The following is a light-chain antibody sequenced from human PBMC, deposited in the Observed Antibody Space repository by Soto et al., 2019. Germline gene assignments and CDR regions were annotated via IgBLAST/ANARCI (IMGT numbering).Light chain of an antibody. CDR3: QSYDSSLSAWV. J-gene: IGLJ3*02. V-gene: IGLV1-40*01. CDR1: SSNIGAGFD. Sequence: QSVLTQPPSVSGAPGQRVTISCTGSSSNIGAGFDVHWYQHLPGTAPKLLIYGTSNRPSGVPDRFSGSKSGASASLAITGLQAEDESDYYCQSYDSSLSAWVFGGGTKVTV. CDR2: GTS.